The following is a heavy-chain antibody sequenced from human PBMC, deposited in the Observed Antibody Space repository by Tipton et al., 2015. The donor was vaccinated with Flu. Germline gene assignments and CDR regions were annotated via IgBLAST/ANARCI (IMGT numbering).Heavy chain of an antibody. Sequence: SLRLSCAASGFTFSSYGIHWVRQTPGKGLEWVAVVWFDGSKKYYAESVRGRFTVSRDNSKNTLDLHMDSLRPEDTAVYYCAKDPNYSSAWYLDHWGQGALVTVSS. CDR3: AKDPNYSSAWYLDH. V-gene: IGHV3-33*03. D-gene: IGHD6-19*01. CDR1: GFTFSSYG. J-gene: IGHJ4*02. CDR2: VWFDGSKK.